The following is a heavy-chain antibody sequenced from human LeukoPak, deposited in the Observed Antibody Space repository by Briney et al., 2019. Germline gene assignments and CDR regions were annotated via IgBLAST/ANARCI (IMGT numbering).Heavy chain of an antibody. D-gene: IGHD6-19*01. Sequence: GGSLRLSCAASGFTFSSYGMHWVRQAPGKGLEWVAVISYDGSNKYYADSVKGRFTISRDNSKNTLYLQMNSLRAEDTAVYYCAKTRYSSGWYPTSGPDYWGQGTLATVSS. V-gene: IGHV3-30*18. CDR3: AKTRYSSGWYPTSGPDY. CDR2: ISYDGSNK. CDR1: GFTFSSYG. J-gene: IGHJ4*02.